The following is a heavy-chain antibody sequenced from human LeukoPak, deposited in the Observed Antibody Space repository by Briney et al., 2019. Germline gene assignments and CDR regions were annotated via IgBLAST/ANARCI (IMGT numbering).Heavy chain of an antibody. J-gene: IGHJ3*02. CDR1: GGTFSSYA. CDR3: AGDGSGDAFDI. V-gene: IGHV1-69*05. CDR2: IIPIFGTA. Sequence: ASVKVSCKASGGTFSSYAISWVRQAPGQGLEWMGRIIPIFGTANYAQKFQGRVTITTDESTSTAYMELSSLRSEDTAVYYCAGDGSGDAFDIWGQGTMVTVSS.